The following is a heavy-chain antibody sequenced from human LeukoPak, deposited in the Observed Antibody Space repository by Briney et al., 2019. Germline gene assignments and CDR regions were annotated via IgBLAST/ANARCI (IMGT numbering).Heavy chain of an antibody. CDR3: ASRIAAGGTAYFGF. V-gene: IGHV4-39*01. CDR1: GGSISSSSYY. J-gene: IGHJ4*02. Sequence: SETLSLTCTVSGGSISSSSYYWGWIRQPPGKGLEWIGSIDYRGSAYYNPSLKSRVTTSVDTSKNQFSLKLSSVTAADTAVYYCASRIAAGGTAYFGFWGQGILVTVSS. D-gene: IGHD6-13*01. CDR2: IDYRGSA.